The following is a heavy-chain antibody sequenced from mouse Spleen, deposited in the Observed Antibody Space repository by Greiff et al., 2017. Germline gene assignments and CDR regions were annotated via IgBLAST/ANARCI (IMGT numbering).Heavy chain of an antibody. Sequence: QVQLQQSGAELVKPGASVKLSCKASGYTFTSYWMQWVKQRPGQGLEWIGEIDPSDSYTNYNQKFKGKATLTVDTSSSTAYMQLSSLTSEDSAVYYCARKGSYYSNWDYFDDWGQGTTLTVSS. D-gene: IGHD2-5*01. CDR2: IDPSDSYT. J-gene: IGHJ2*01. V-gene: IGHV1-50*01. CDR1: GYTFTSYW. CDR3: ARKGSYYSNWDYFDD.